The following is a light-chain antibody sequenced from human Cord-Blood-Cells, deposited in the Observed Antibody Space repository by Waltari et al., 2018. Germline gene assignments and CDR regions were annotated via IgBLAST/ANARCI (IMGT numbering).Light chain of an antibody. Sequence: EIVLTQSPATLSLSPGERATLSGRASQSVSRYLAWYQQKPGQAPRLLIYDASNRATGIPARFSGSGSGTDFTLTISILEPEDFAVYYCQQRSNWPPITFGQGTRLEIK. CDR2: DAS. CDR1: QSVSRY. CDR3: QQRSNWPPIT. J-gene: IGKJ5*01. V-gene: IGKV3-11*01.